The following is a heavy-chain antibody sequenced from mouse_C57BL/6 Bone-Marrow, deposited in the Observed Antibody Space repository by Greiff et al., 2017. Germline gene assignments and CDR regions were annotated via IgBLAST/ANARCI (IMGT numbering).Heavy chain of an antibody. J-gene: IGHJ4*01. Sequence: EVKVVESGGGLVQPGESLKLSCESNEYEFPSHDMSWVRKTPEKRLELVAAINSDGGSPYYPDTMESRFIISRDNTKKTLYLQMSSLRSEDTALYYCARRRVTRYYYAMDYWGQGTSVTVSS. D-gene: IGHD2-5*01. CDR3: ARRRVTRYYYAMDY. CDR1: EYEFPSHD. V-gene: IGHV5-2*01. CDR2: INSDGGSP.